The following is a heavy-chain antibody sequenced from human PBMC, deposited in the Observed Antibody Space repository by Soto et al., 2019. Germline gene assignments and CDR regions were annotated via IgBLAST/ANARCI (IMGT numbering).Heavy chain of an antibody. Sequence: VASVKVSCKASGYTFRSYGISWVRQAPGQGLEWMGWISGYNGNTHYSQKFQGKVTMTTDTSTSTAYMELRNLRSDDTAVYYCAKADSNYAGRFSYYYMDVWGQGITVTVSS. CDR2: ISGYNGNT. D-gene: IGHD4-4*01. CDR3: AKADSNYAGRFSYYYMDV. V-gene: IGHV1-18*01. CDR1: GYTFRSYG. J-gene: IGHJ6*03.